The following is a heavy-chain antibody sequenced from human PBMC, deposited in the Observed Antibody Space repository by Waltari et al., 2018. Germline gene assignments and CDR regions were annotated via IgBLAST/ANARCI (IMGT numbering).Heavy chain of an antibody. CDR3: ASHIVGARGFIY. J-gene: IGHJ1*01. D-gene: IGHD2-21*01. CDR1: GVSISGSDW. V-gene: IGHV4-4*02. CDR2: IYHTGST. Sequence: QVQLQESGPGLLEPWGTLSLTCAVSGVSISGSDWLRWVRQPPGKGLEWIGEIYHTGSTNHNPSLKGRVAISVDKSKNQISLRLTSVTAADTAIYYCASHIVGARGFIYWGQGTLVTVSS.